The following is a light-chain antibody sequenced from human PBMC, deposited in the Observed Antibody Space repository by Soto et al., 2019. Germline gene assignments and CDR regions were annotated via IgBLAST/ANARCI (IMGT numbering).Light chain of an antibody. Sequence: EIVLTQSPATLSLSPGERATLSCRASQSVTKYLAWYQQKPGQAPRLLIYDASNRATGVPARFSGSGSGTDFTLTISSLQPEDFAVYYCQQRSSRYSFGQGTKLEIK. J-gene: IGKJ2*03. V-gene: IGKV3-11*01. CDR3: QQRSSRYS. CDR1: QSVTKY. CDR2: DAS.